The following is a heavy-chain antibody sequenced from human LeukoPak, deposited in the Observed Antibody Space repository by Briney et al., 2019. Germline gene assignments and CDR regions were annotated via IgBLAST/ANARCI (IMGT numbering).Heavy chain of an antibody. CDR1: GGSISNYY. D-gene: IGHD3-3*01. CDR3: ARSTGTITIFGVPRTFDI. CDR2: IYSSGSI. J-gene: IGHJ3*02. Sequence: SETLSLTCIVSGGSISNYYWNWIRQPPGKGLEWIGYIYSSGSINYNPSPASRVTISVDSSKNQFSLKLTSVTAADTAVYYCARSTGTITIFGVPRTFDIWGHGTMVTVSS. V-gene: IGHV4-59*01.